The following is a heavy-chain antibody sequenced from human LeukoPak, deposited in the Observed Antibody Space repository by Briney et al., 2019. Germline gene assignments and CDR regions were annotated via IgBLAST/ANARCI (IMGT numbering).Heavy chain of an antibody. CDR2: IYSGRTF. CDR3: VRHDGRGGATMGAFDS. V-gene: IGHV4-39*01. D-gene: IGHD5-12*01. J-gene: IGHJ5*01. Sequence: SETLSLTCTVSGGSINSYYWGWIRQSPGKGLEWIGSIYSGRTFYYNPSLNSRVTISVVTSDQFTLQLNSVTAADTAVYYCVRHDGRGGATMGAFDSWGQGSLVTVSS. CDR1: GGSINSYY.